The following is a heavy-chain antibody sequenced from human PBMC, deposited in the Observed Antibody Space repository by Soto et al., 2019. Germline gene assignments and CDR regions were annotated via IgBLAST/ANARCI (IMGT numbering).Heavy chain of an antibody. J-gene: IGHJ4*02. CDR1: GFTFSRDG. CDR2: ITDNGGST. V-gene: IGHV3-23*01. D-gene: IGHD4-17*01. Sequence: GGSLRLSCAASGFTFSRDGMSWVRQTPGKGLEWVSLITDNGGSTYYADSVKGRFTISRDNTKNTLFLQMNSLRAEDTAVYYCAKERATTTAFDYWGQGALVTVSS. CDR3: AKERATTTAFDY.